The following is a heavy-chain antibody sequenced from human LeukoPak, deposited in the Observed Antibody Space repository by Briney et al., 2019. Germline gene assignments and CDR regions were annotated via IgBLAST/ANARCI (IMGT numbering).Heavy chain of an antibody. CDR1: GFTFSSYS. J-gene: IGHJ4*02. V-gene: IGHV3-21*01. CDR3: AKFSGRQELFPFES. CDR2: ISSSSSYI. Sequence: GGSLRLSCAASGFTFSSYSMNWVRQAPGKGLEWVSSISSSSSYIYYADSVKGRFTISRDNAKNSLYLKMNSLRAEDTAVYYCAKFSGRQELFPFESWGQGTLVTASS. D-gene: IGHD6-13*01.